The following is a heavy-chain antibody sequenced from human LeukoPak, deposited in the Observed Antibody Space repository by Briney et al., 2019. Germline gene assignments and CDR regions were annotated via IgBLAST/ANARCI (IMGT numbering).Heavy chain of an antibody. V-gene: IGHV3-73*01. CDR3: TRQYYATSGI. CDR1: GFTFSGSA. CDR2: IRSKASSYAT. J-gene: IGHJ4*02. Sequence: GGSLRLSCAASGFTFSGSAMHWVRQASGKGLEWVGRIRSKASSYATAYAASVKGRFTISRDDSKNTAYLQMNSLKTEDTAVYYCTRQYYATSGIWGQGTLVTVSS. D-gene: IGHD3-3*01.